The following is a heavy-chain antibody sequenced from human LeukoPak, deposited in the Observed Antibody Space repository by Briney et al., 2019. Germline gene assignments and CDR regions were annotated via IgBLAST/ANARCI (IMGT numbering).Heavy chain of an antibody. Sequence: PSETLSLTCTVSGGSISSYYWSWIRQPPGKGLEWIGYIYYSGSTNYNPSLKSRVTISVDTSKNQFSLKLSSVTAADTAVYYCARSGVYDFTRAIYYYYMDVWGKGTTVTVSS. CDR2: IYYSGST. CDR1: GGSISSYY. D-gene: IGHD3-3*01. CDR3: ARSGVYDFTRAIYYYYMDV. J-gene: IGHJ6*03. V-gene: IGHV4-59*01.